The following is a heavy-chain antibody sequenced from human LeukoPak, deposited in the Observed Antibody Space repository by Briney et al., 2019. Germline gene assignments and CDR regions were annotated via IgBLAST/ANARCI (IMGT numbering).Heavy chain of an antibody. D-gene: IGHD2-21*02. Sequence: SVKVSCKASGGTFSSYAISWVRQAPGQGLEWMGRIIPILGIANYAQKFQGRVTITADKSTSTAYMELSSLRSEDTAVYYCASNLAYCGGACLQFGNFQHWGQGTLVTVSS. V-gene: IGHV1-69*04. CDR1: GGTFSSYA. CDR3: ASNLAYCGGACLQFGNFQH. CDR2: IIPILGIA. J-gene: IGHJ1*01.